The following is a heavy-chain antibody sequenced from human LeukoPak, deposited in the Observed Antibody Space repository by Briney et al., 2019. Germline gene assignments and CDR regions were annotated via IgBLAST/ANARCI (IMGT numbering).Heavy chain of an antibody. D-gene: IGHD6-6*01. Sequence: GGSLRLSCAASGFTFSSYSMNWVRQAPGKGLEWVSSISGSNSYIYYADSMKGRFTISRDNAKNSLYLEMNSLRPEDTAVYYCARVRYIAARQCWFDPWGQGTLVTVSS. CDR3: ARVRYIAARQCWFDP. CDR2: ISGSNSYI. CDR1: GFTFSSYS. J-gene: IGHJ5*02. V-gene: IGHV3-21*01.